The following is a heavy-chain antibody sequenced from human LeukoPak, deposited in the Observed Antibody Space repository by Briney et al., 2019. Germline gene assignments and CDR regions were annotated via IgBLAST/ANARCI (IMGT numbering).Heavy chain of an antibody. CDR2: ISYDGSNK. J-gene: IGHJ4*02. V-gene: IGHV3-30*18. Sequence: PGGSLRLSCAASGFTFSSYWMHWVRQAPGKGLVWVAVISYDGSNKYYADSVKGRFTISRDNSKNTLYLQMNSLRAEDTAVYYCAKDRTSDIVATRGRYYFDYWGQGTLVTVSS. CDR1: GFTFSSYW. D-gene: IGHD5-12*01. CDR3: AKDRTSDIVATRGRYYFDY.